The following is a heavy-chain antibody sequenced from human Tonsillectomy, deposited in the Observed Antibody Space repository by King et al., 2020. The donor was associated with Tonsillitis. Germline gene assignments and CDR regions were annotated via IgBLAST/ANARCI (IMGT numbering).Heavy chain of an antibody. V-gene: IGHV5-51*01. CDR1: GDSFTNYW. Sequence: QLVQSGAEVKKPGESLKISCKGSGDSFTNYWIDWVRQMPGKGLEWMGIIYLGDSDTRYSPSFQGQVTISADKSISTAYLQWSSLKASDTAMYYCASTEHNNVGNNVPGLNWGQGTLVTVSS. CDR2: IYLGDSDT. CDR3: ASTEHNNVGNNVPGLN. D-gene: IGHD1/OR15-1a*01. J-gene: IGHJ4*02.